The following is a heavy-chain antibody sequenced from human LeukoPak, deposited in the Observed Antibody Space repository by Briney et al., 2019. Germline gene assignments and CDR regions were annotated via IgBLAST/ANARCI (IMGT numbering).Heavy chain of an antibody. D-gene: IGHD6-13*01. CDR2: IIPIFGTT. V-gene: IGHV1-69*06. CDR3: ARVVGLTGYSSSWYSGYYYYMDV. Sequence: EASVKVSCKASEGTFSSYAISWVRQAPGQGLEWMGGIIPIFGTTNYAQKFQDRVTITADKSTSTAYMELSSLRSEDTAVYYCARVVGLTGYSSSWYSGYYYYMDVWAKGPRSPSP. CDR1: EGTFSSYA. J-gene: IGHJ6*03.